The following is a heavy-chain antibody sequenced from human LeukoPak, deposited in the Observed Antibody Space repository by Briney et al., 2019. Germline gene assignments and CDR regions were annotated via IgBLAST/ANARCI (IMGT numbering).Heavy chain of an antibody. Sequence: ASETLSLTCAVYGGSFSGYYWSWIRQPPGKGLEWIGEINHSGSTNYNPSLKSRVTISVDTSKNQFSLKLSSVTAADTAVYYCARGSDDSSGYYYGGVLYWGQGTLVTVSS. D-gene: IGHD3-22*01. CDR2: INHSGST. CDR3: ARGSDDSSGYYYGGVLY. CDR1: GGSFSGYY. V-gene: IGHV4-34*01. J-gene: IGHJ4*02.